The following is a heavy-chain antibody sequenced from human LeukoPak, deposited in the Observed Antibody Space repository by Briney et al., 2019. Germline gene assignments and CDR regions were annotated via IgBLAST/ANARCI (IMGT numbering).Heavy chain of an antibody. CDR2: IIPIFGTA. CDR3: ARDLADSERHVYFDY. Sequence: SVKVSCKASGGTFGSYAISWVRQAPGQGLEWMGGIIPIFGTANYAQKFQGRVTITADESTSTAYMELSSLRSEDTAVYYCARDLADSERHVYFDYWGQGTLVTVSS. CDR1: GGTFGSYA. D-gene: IGHD1-1*01. J-gene: IGHJ4*02. V-gene: IGHV1-69*13.